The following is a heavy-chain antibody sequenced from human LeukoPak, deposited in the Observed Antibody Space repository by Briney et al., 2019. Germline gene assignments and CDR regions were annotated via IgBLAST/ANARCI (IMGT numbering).Heavy chain of an antibody. D-gene: IGHD3-10*01. J-gene: IGHJ4*02. CDR1: GGTFSSYT. Sequence: GASVKVSCKASGGTFSSYTISWVRQAPGQGLEWMGRIIPILGIANYAQKFQGRVTITADKSTSTAYMELSSLRSEDTAVYYCARARMVRGVITHLIDYWGQGTLVTVSS. CDR3: ARARMVRGVITHLIDY. V-gene: IGHV1-69*02. CDR2: IIPILGIA.